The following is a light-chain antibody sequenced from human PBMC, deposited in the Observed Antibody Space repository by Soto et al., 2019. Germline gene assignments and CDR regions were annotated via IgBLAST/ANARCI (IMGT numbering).Light chain of an antibody. CDR3: QQCATSPKP. CDR1: QSVSSSY. CDR2: GAS. V-gene: IGKV3-20*01. J-gene: IGKJ1*01. Sequence: EIVLTQSPGTLSLSPGERATLSCRASQSVSSSYLAWYQQRPGQAPRLLIYGASSRATGISDRFSGSGSGTDFTLTISRLEPEDFAVYYCQQCATSPKPFGQGTKVEIK.